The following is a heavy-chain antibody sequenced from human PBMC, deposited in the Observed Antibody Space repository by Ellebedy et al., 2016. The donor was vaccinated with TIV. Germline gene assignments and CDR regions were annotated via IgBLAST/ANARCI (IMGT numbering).Heavy chain of an antibody. CDR2: ISSVLTI. J-gene: IGHJ3*02. CDR3: ARDSPGWSAFDI. V-gene: IGHV3-48*02. D-gene: IGHD3-9*01. Sequence: GGSLRLXXAASGFTFSSYNMNWVRQAPGKGLEWVSYISSVLTIYYADSVKGRFTISRDNAKNSLYLQLNSLRDEDTAVYYCARDSPGWSAFDIWGQGTMVNVSS. CDR1: GFTFSSYN.